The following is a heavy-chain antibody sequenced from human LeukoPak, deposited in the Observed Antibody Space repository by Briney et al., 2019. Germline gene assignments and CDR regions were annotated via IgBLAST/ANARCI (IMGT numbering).Heavy chain of an antibody. J-gene: IGHJ6*02. V-gene: IGHV3-9*01. CDR3: AKDIGRLIAAAGTLNYYYYGMDV. CDR1: GFTFDDYA. CDR2: ISWNSGSI. Sequence: SLRLSCAASGFTFDDYAMHWVRQAPGKGLEWVSGISWNSGSIGYADSVKGRFTISRDNAKNSLYLQMNSLRAEDTALYYCAKDIGRLIAAAGTLNYYYYGMDVWGQGTTVTVSS. D-gene: IGHD6-13*01.